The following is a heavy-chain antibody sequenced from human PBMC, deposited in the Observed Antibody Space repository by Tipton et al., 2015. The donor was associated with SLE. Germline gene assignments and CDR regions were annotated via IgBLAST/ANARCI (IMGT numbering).Heavy chain of an antibody. Sequence: QSGAEVKKPGASVKVSCKASGYTFTSYDINWVRQAPGQGLEWMGWISAYNGNTNYAQKLQGRVTMTTDTSTSTAYMELRSLRSDDTAVYYCARMVQGVMNAADFDYWGQGTLVTVSS. CDR3: ARMVQGVMNAADFDY. CDR2: ISAYNGNT. CDR1: GYTFTSYD. V-gene: IGHV1-18*01. D-gene: IGHD3-10*01. J-gene: IGHJ4*02.